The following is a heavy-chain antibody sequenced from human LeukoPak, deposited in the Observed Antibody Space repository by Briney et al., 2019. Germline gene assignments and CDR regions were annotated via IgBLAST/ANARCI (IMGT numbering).Heavy chain of an antibody. V-gene: IGHV3-23*01. Sequence: PGGSLRLSCAASGFTFSSYAMSWVRQAPGKGLEWVSAISGSGVSTYYADSVKGRFTISRDNSKNTLYLQMNSLRAEDTAVYYCAKDRYGGDYYYYGMDGWGQGATVTVSS. CDR3: AKDRYGGDYYYYGMDG. CDR2: ISGSGVST. D-gene: IGHD3-16*01. J-gene: IGHJ6*02. CDR1: GFTFSSYA.